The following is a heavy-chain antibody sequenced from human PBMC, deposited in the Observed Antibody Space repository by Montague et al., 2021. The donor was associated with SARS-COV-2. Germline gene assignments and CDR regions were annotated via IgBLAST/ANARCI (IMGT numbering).Heavy chain of an antibody. D-gene: IGHD2-8*02. CDR1: GGSISSRY. CDR2: FSSSGGT. CDR3: ASHLYWYIFDR. V-gene: IGHV4-4*09. Sequence: SETLSLTCTVSGGSISSRYWSWLRQPPGKGLEWIGLFSSSGGTDYNPSVKSRVTISADMSENQLSLKLTSVTAADTAVYYCASHLYWYIFDRWGQGMPVTVSS. J-gene: IGHJ4*02.